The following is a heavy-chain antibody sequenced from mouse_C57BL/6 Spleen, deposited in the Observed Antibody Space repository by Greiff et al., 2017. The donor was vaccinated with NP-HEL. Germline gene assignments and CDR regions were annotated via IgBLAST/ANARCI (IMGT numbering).Heavy chain of an antibody. J-gene: IGHJ2*01. CDR2: IYPGDGDT. Sequence: VQGVESGAELVKPGASVKISCKASGYAFSSYWMNWVKQRPGKGLEWIGQIYPGDGDTNYNGKFKGKATLTADKSSSTAYMQLSSLTSEDSAVYFCARFTTVAVFDYWGQGTTLTVSS. CDR1: GYAFSSYW. D-gene: IGHD1-1*01. V-gene: IGHV1-80*01. CDR3: ARFTTVAVFDY.